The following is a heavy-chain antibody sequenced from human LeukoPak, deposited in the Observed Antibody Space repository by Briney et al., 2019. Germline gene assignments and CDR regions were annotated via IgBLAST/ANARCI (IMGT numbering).Heavy chain of an antibody. CDR1: GATVSDFY. V-gene: IGHV4-59*08. CDR3: ARGGDINVAGIIDS. CDR2: MFYNGRT. Sequence: SETLSLTCNVSGATVSDFYWTWIRQPPGKGLEWIGYMFYNGRTNYNPSLESRVTISVDTSKYQFSLKLTSVTAADTALYYCARGGDINVAGIIDSWGQGTRVIVSS. J-gene: IGHJ4*02. D-gene: IGHD6-19*01.